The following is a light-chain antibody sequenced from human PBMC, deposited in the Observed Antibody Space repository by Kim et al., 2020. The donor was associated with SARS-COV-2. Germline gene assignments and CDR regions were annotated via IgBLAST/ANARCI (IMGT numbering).Light chain of an antibody. V-gene: IGKV1-39*01. CDR3: HKSNSTG. Sequence: DIQMTQSPSSLSASVGDRVTNTCRASQSISSYLNWYQQKPGKAPKLLIYAASSLQSGVPSRFSGSGSGTDFTLTISSLQPEDFATYYYHKSNSTGFGQGTKLEIK. CDR1: QSISSY. J-gene: IGKJ2*01. CDR2: AAS.